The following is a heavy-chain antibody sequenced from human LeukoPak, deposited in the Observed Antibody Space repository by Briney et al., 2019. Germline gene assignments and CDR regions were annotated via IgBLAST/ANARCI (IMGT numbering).Heavy chain of an antibody. CDR1: GFTFSSYA. D-gene: IGHD3-10*01. CDR2: ISGSGGST. V-gene: IGHV3-23*01. J-gene: IGHJ6*02. Sequence: PGGSLRLSCAASGFTFSSYAMSWVRQAPGKGLEWVSAISGSGGSTYYADSVKGRFTISRDNSKNTLYLQMNSLRAEDTAVYYCAKQRITMVRGVRYYYYYGMDVWGQGTTVTVSS. CDR3: AKQRITMVRGVRYYYYYGMDV.